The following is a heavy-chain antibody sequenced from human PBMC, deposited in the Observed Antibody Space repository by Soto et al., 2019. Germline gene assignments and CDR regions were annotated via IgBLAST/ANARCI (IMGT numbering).Heavy chain of an antibody. Sequence: GGSLRLSCAASGFTFSNAWMSWVRQAPGKWLEWVGRIKSKTDGGTTDYAAPVKGRFTISRDDSKNTLYLQMNSLKTEDTAVYYCTTVPIPNTLGNTAPLDYWGQGTLVTVSS. D-gene: IGHD2-2*01. CDR2: IKSKTDGGTT. CDR3: TTVPIPNTLGNTAPLDY. J-gene: IGHJ4*02. V-gene: IGHV3-15*01. CDR1: GFTFSNAW.